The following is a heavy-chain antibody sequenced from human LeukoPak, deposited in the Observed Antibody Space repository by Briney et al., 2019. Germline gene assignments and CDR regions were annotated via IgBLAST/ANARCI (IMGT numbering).Heavy chain of an antibody. V-gene: IGHV1-18*04. Sequence: ASVKVSCKASGYTSTNYDITWVRQAPGQGLEWMGWISAYNGNTNYAQKFQGRVTMTTDTSTSTAYMELRSLRSDDTAVYYCAREGYYYGSGSYWSYYYYGMDVWGKGTTVTVSS. CDR3: AREGYYYGSGSYWSYYYYGMDV. CDR2: ISAYNGNT. D-gene: IGHD3-10*01. CDR1: GYTSTNYD. J-gene: IGHJ6*04.